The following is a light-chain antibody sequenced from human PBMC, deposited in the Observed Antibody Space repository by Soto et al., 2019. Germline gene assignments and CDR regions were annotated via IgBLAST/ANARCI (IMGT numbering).Light chain of an antibody. CDR2: AAS. J-gene: IGKJ5*01. CDR1: RSIGTN. CDR3: QQSFSPPIA. Sequence: EIQVTQSPTSLSASVGDRVTITCRASRSIGTNLNWYQQRPGKAPQLLIYAASSLQSGVPSRFSGSTSGTDFTLTLNGLQPEYFAPYYCQQSFSPPIAFGQGTRL. V-gene: IGKV1-39*01.